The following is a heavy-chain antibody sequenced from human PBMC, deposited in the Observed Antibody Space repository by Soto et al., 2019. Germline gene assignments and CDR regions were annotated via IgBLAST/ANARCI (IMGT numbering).Heavy chain of an antibody. V-gene: IGHV1-18*01. D-gene: IGHD3-16*01. CDR3: AMVDNYVPPTPQDV. CDR2: ISPYSGNT. Sequence: QVQLVQSGDEVRKPGSSVKVSCKASGYIFVNYGISCVRQAPGQGLEWMGWISPYSGNTHYASKFQGRLTMTTNTSTSTAYMDLGSLTYDDTAVYYCAMVDNYVPPTPQDVWGQGTTVTVSS. J-gene: IGHJ6*02. CDR1: GYIFVNYG.